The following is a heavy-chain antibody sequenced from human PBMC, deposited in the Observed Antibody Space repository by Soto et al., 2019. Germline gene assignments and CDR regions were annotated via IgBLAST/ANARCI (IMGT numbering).Heavy chain of an antibody. J-gene: IGHJ5*02. CDR1: GFTFSSYD. CDR3: ARGIVGATGAPWFDP. D-gene: IGHD1-26*01. Sequence: GGSLRLSCAASGFTFSSYDMHWVRQATGKGLEWVSAIGTAGDTYYPGSVKGRFTISRENAKNSLYLQMNSLRAEDTAVYYCARGIVGATGAPWFDPWGQGTLVTVSS. CDR2: IGTAGDT. V-gene: IGHV3-13*01.